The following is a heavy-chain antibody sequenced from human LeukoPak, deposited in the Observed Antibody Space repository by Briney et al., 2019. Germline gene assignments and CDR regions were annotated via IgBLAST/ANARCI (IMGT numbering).Heavy chain of an antibody. D-gene: IGHD1-26*01. CDR3: AANPHRNERIVGDY. J-gene: IGHJ4*02. CDR2: ITGSGDGT. V-gene: IGHV3-23*01. Sequence: GGSLRLSCAASGFTFSSYAMSWVRQAPEKGLEWVSSITGSGDGTYYADSVKGRFTISRDSSKNTLFLQMSSLRAEDTAVYYCAANPHRNERIVGDYWGQGTLVSVSS. CDR1: GFTFSSYA.